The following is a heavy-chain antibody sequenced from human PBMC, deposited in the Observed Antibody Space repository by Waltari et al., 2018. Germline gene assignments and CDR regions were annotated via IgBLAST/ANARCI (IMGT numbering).Heavy chain of an antibody. CDR1: GFTVRSDY. CDR3: ARVQGWPTIPDY. CDR2: IHSGGTT. V-gene: IGHV3-53*01. J-gene: IGHJ4*02. Sequence: EVQLVESGGGLLQPGGSLSLSCAATGFTVRSDYMSWVRQAPGKGLEWISVIHSGGTTYYSDSVKGRFTISRDNSKNTLYLQMNSLRAEDTAVYYCARVQGWPTIPDYWGQGTLVTVSS. D-gene: IGHD2-15*01.